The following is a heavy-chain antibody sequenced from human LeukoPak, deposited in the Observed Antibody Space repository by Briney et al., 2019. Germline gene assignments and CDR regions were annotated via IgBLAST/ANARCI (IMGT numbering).Heavy chain of an antibody. CDR1: GFTFSSYS. J-gene: IGHJ4*02. V-gene: IGHV3-21*04. CDR3: ASRGHVGSGTYSPYDY. D-gene: IGHD3-10*01. Sequence: GGSLRLSCAASGFTFSSYSMNWVRQAPGKGLEWVSSISSSSSYIYYADSVKGRFTISRDNSRNTVFLQMTSLRAEDTAVYYCASRGHVGSGTYSPYDYWGQGTLVTVSS. CDR2: ISSSSSYI.